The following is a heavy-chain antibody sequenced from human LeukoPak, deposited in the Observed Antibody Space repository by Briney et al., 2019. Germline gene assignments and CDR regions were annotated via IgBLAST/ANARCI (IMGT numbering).Heavy chain of an antibody. CDR1: GGSISSYY. CDR3: ARLPTTLTPSS. J-gene: IGHJ4*02. D-gene: IGHD4-17*01. V-gene: IGHV4-59*01. Sequence: PSETLSLTCTVSGGSISSYYWSWIRQPPGKGLEWIGYIYYSGSTNYNPSLKSRVTISVDTSKNQFSLKLSSVTAADTAVYYCARLPTTLTPSSWGQGTLVTVSS. CDR2: IYYSGST.